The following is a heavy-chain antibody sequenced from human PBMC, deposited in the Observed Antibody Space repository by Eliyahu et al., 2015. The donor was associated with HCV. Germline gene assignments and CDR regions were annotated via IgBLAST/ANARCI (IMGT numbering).Heavy chain of an antibody. CDR2: IGGTDSII. CDR3: ARDHDWAFDY. Sequence: EVQVVESGGGLVQPGGSLRLSCAASGFTFNIYSINWVRQAPGKGLEGVSYIGGTDSIISYADSVKGRFTISRDKAKNSLYLQMNSLRAEDTAVYYCARDHDWAFDYWGQGTLVTVSS. CDR1: GFTFNIYS. J-gene: IGHJ4*02. V-gene: IGHV3-48*01. D-gene: IGHD3-9*01.